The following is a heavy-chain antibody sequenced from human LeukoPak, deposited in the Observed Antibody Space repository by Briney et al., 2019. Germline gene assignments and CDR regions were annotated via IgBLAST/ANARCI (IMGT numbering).Heavy chain of an antibody. CDR3: ARTYYYGSYYMDV. Sequence: SETLSLTCTVSGGSISSYYWSWIRQPPGKGLEWIGYIYYSGSTNYNPSPKSRVTISVDTSKNQFSLKLSSVTAADTAVYYCARTYYYGSYYMDVWGKGTTVTISS. CDR1: GGSISSYY. CDR2: IYYSGST. V-gene: IGHV4-59*01. J-gene: IGHJ6*03. D-gene: IGHD3-10*01.